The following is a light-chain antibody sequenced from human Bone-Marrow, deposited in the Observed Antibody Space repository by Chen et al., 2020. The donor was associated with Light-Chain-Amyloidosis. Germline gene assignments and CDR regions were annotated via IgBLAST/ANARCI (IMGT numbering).Light chain of an antibody. CDR3: SSYTITNTLV. V-gene: IGLV2-14*01. CDR1: SSDVGGDNH. J-gene: IGLJ1*01. Sequence: QSALTQPASVSGSPGQSITLSCTGTSSDVGGDNHVSWYPQHPDKAPKLMIYEVTNRPSWVPDRFSGSKSDNTASLTISGLQTEDEADYFCSSYTITNTLVFGSGTRVTVL. CDR2: EVT.